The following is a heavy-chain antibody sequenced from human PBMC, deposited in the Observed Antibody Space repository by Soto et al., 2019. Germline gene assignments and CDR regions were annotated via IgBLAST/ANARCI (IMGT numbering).Heavy chain of an antibody. D-gene: IGHD6-19*01. Sequence: QVQLVQSGAEVKKPGSSVKVSCKASGGTFSNYAISWVRQAPGQGLEWMGGIIPIFGTTYYAQKFQGRVTIIADESTTTAYLQLSSLRSEDTAMYYCARVEAVPTIYNYHGLDVWGQGTAVSVSS. J-gene: IGHJ6*02. V-gene: IGHV1-69*12. CDR1: GGTFSNYA. CDR3: ARVEAVPTIYNYHGLDV. CDR2: IIPIFGTT.